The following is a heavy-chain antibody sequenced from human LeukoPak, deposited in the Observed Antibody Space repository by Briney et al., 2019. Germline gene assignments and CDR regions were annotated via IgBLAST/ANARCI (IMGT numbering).Heavy chain of an antibody. J-gene: IGHJ4*02. CDR3: ARDRYYYDSSGYLFDY. D-gene: IGHD3-22*01. V-gene: IGHV4-4*07. CDR1: GGSISSYY. Sequence: SETLSLTCTVSGGSISSYYWSWIRQPAGKGLEWIGRIYTSGSTNYNPSLKSRVTMSADTTKNQFSLKLSSMTAADTDVYYCARDRYYYDSSGYLFDYWGQGTLVTVSS. CDR2: IYTSGST.